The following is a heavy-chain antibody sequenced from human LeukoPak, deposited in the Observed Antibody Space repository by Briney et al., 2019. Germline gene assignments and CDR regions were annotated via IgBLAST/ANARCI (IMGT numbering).Heavy chain of an antibody. CDR3: ARERRYCSSTSCYRDYYYYYGMDV. D-gene: IGHD2-2*01. CDR2: ISSSSYI. V-gene: IGHV3-21*01. Sequence: GGSLRLSCAASGFTFSSYSMNWVRQAPGKGLEWVSSISSSSYIYYADSVKGRFTISRDNAKNSLYLQMNSLRAEDTAVYYCARERRYCSSTSCYRDYYYYYGMDVWGQGTTVTVSS. J-gene: IGHJ6*02. CDR1: GFTFSSYS.